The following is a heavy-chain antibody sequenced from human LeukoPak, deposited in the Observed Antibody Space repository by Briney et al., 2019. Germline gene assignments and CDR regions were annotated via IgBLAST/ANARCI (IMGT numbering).Heavy chain of an antibody. CDR2: ISGSGGST. CDR1: GFTFSNYA. Sequence: PGGSLRLSCAASGFTFSNYAMSWVRQAPGKGLEWVSAISGSGGSTYYADSVKGRFTISRDNSKNTLYLQMNSLRAEDTAVYYCAKQEIGGSCYSAVGYWGQGTLVTVSS. J-gene: IGHJ4*02. V-gene: IGHV3-23*01. D-gene: IGHD2-15*01. CDR3: AKQEIGGSCYSAVGY.